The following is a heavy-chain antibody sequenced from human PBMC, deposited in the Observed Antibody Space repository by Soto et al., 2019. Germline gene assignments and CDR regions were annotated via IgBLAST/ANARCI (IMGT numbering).Heavy chain of an antibody. D-gene: IGHD2-2*01. J-gene: IGHJ6*01. CDR1: GGSFSGYY. Sequence: QVQLQQWGAGLLKPSETLSLTCAVYGGSFSGYYWSWIRQPPGKGLEWIGEINHSGSTNYNPSLKSRVTISVDTSKNQFSLKLSSVTAADTAVYYCAIEVRRDCSSTSCRAYYYYYGMDVW. CDR3: AIEVRRDCSSTSCRAYYYYYGMDV. CDR2: INHSGST. V-gene: IGHV4-34*01.